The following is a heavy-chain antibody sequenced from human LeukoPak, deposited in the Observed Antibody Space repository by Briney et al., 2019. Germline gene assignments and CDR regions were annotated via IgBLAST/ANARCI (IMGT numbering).Heavy chain of an antibody. CDR2: IIPILGIA. V-gene: IGHV1-69*04. D-gene: IGHD4-11*01. CDR3: ARVPSPRDYSNYGNPYYYYYYGMDV. Sequence: ASVKVSCKASGGTFSSYAISWGRQAPGQGLEWMGRIIPILGIANYAQKFQGRVTITADKSTSTAYMELSSLRSEDTAVYYCARVPSPRDYSNYGNPYYYYYYGMDVWGQGTTVTVSS. J-gene: IGHJ6*02. CDR1: GGTFSSYA.